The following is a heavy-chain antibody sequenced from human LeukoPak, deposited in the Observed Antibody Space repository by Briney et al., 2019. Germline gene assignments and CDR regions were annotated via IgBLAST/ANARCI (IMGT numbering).Heavy chain of an antibody. CDR3: ARDRCNSSSCASRGAFDM. CDR1: RGSISSYY. J-gene: IGHJ3*02. V-gene: IGHV4-4*07. CDR2: IYASGDT. D-gene: IGHD2/OR15-2a*01. Sequence: SETLSLTCTVSRGSISSYYWSWIRQPAGKGQEWIGRIYASGDTYYNPSLKSRLTMSVDTSKNQLTLKLNSVAAADTAVYYCARDRCNSSSCASRGAFDMWGHGTLVTVSS.